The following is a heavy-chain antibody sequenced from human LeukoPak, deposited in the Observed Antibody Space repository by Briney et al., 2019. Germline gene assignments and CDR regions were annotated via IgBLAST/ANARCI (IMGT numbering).Heavy chain of an antibody. V-gene: IGHV1-18*01. CDR3: AREGAQCQLRTYMDV. CDR2: ISAYNGNT. J-gene: IGHJ6*03. CDR1: GYTFTSYG. Sequence: ASVKVSCKASGYTFTSYGISWVRQAPGQGLEWMGWISAYNGNTNYAQKLQGRVTMTTDTSTSTAYMELRSLRSDDTAVYYCAREGAQCQLRTYMDVWGKGTTVTVSS. D-gene: IGHD2-2*01.